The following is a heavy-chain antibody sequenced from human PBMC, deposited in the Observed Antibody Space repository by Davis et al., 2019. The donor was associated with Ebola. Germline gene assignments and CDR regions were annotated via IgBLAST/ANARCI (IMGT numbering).Heavy chain of an antibody. V-gene: IGHV3-73*01. CDR2: IRSKANSYAT. CDR1: GFTFSGSA. CDR3: TSLIEYSSSQRGY. Sequence: LSLTCAASGFTFSGSAMHWVRQASGKGLEWVGRIRSKANSYATAYAASVKGRFTISRDDSKNTAYLQMNSLKTEDTAVYYCTSLIEYSSSQRGYWGQGTLVTVSS. J-gene: IGHJ4*02. D-gene: IGHD6-6*01.